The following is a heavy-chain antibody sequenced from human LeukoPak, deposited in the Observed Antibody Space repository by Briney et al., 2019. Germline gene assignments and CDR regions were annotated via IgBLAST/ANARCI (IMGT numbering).Heavy chain of an antibody. J-gene: IGHJ4*02. CDR3: ARDEGHHYDSSGYS. CDR2: IIPIFGTA. V-gene: IGHV1-69*13. D-gene: IGHD3-22*01. CDR1: GGTLSSYA. Sequence: SVKVSCAASGGTLSSYAISWVRQAPGQGLECMGGIIPIFGTANYAQKFQGRVTITADESTSTAYMELSSLRSEDTAVYYCARDEGHHYDSSGYSWGQGTLVTVSS.